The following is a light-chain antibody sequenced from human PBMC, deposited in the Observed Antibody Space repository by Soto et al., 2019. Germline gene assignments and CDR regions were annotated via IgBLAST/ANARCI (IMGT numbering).Light chain of an antibody. CDR1: SSDVGGYNY. J-gene: IGLJ1*01. V-gene: IGLV2-14*01. CDR3: TSYTSSNTHV. CDR2: DVS. Sequence: QSVLTQPASVSGSPGQSITISCTGTSSDVGGYNYVSWLQQHPGKDPKLIIYDVSSRPSWVSNRFSGSKSGNTASLTISGLQAEDEADYYCTSYTSSNTHVFGGGTKVTV.